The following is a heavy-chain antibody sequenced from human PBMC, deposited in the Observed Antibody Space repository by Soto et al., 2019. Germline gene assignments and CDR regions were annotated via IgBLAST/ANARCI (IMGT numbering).Heavy chain of an antibody. CDR2: IYYSGST. J-gene: IGHJ4*02. D-gene: IGHD3-10*01. CDR3: ARVPFGELFLDY. CDR1: GGSISSYY. V-gene: IGHV4-59*07. Sequence: PSDTLSLTCTVSGGSISSYYWSWIRQPPGKGLEWIGYIYYSGSTNYNPSLKSRVTISVDTSKNQFSLKLSSVTAADTAVYYCARVPFGELFLDYWGQGTLVTVS.